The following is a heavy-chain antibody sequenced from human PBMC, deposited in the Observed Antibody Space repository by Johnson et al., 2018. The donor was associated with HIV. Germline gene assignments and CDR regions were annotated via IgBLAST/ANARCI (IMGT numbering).Heavy chain of an antibody. CDR3: ARVATRGRSYPGDAFDI. CDR1: GFTFSSYA. CDR2: ISYDGSNK. V-gene: IGHV3-30-3*01. J-gene: IGHJ3*02. D-gene: IGHD1-26*01. Sequence: QVQLVESGGGLVQPGGSLRLSCAASGFTFSSYAMHWVRQAPGKGLEWVAVISYDGSNKYYADSVKGRFTISRDNSKNTLYLQMNSLRAEDTAVYYRARVATRGRSYPGDAFDIWGQGTMVTVSS.